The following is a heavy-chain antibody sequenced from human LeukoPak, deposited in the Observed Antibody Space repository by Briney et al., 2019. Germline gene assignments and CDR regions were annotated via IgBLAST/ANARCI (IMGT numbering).Heavy chain of an antibody. V-gene: IGHV4-59*01. Sequence: SETLSLTCSVSGGSLSNYYWTWIRRPPGKGLEWIGYIYSSGSANYNPSPKSRVNISIDTSENQFSLKLSSVTAADTAVYYCARRSWGSDFDYWGQGALVTVSS. CDR1: GGSLSNYY. J-gene: IGHJ4*02. CDR3: ARRSWGSDFDY. D-gene: IGHD3-16*01. CDR2: IYSSGSA.